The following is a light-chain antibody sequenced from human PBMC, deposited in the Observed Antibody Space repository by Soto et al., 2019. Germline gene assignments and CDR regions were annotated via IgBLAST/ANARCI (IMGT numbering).Light chain of an antibody. CDR1: IGSKT. V-gene: IGLV3-21*02. J-gene: IGLJ2*01. Sequence: SYELPQAPSVSVAPGQTARITCGDIGSKTVHWYQQKPGQAPVLVVYDDSDRPSGIPDRFSGSNSGNTATLTISTVEAGDEAAYFCQVFDGNTDDVIFGGGTKVTVL. CDR3: QVFDGNTDDVI. CDR2: DDS.